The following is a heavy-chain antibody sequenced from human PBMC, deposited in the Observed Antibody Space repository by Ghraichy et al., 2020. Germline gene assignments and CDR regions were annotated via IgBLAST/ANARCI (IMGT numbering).Heavy chain of an antibody. CDR1: GDSVSSNSAA. CDR3: VRGGHGDSYGPFDY. CDR2: TYYRSQWYK. Sequence: SQTLSLTCAISGDSVSSNSAAWNWIRQSPSRGLEWLGRTYYRSQWYKDYAESVRGRIAINADTSKNQFSLQLNSVTPEDTAVYFCVRGGHGDSYGPFDYWGQGTLVTVSS. V-gene: IGHV6-1*01. J-gene: IGHJ4*02. D-gene: IGHD5-18*01.